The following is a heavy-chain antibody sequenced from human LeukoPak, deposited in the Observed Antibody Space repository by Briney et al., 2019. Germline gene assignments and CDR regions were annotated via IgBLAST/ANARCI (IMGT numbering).Heavy chain of an antibody. CDR1: GFTFSDYY. Sequence: PGGSLRLSCAASGFTFSDYYMSWIRQAPGKGLEWVSSISSGSTFRYYSDLLKGRFTISRDNAKNSLYLQMNSLRAEDTAVYYCARTDYGGYSGPGPFDIWGQGTMVTVSS. J-gene: IGHJ3*02. V-gene: IGHV3-11*06. D-gene: IGHD4-23*01. CDR3: ARTDYGGYSGPGPFDI. CDR2: ISSGSTFR.